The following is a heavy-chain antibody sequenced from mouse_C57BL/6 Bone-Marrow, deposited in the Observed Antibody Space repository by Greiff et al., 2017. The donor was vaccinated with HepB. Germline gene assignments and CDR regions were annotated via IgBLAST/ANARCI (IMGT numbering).Heavy chain of an antibody. CDR1: GYTFTDYY. CDR2: INPNNGGT. V-gene: IGHV1-26*01. CDR3: ARDYSSNYPFAY. J-gene: IGHJ3*01. D-gene: IGHD2-5*01. Sequence: EVKLQQSGPELVKPGASVKISCKASGYTFTDYYMNWVKQSHGKSLEWIGDINPNNGGTSYNQKFKGKATLTVDKSSSTAYMELRSLTSEDSAVYYCARDYSSNYPFAYWGQGTLVTVSA.